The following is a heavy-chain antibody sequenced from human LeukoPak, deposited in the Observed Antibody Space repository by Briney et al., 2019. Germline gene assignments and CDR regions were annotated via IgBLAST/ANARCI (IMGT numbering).Heavy chain of an antibody. CDR3: AKDLSSIFDAINS. J-gene: IGHJ3*02. V-gene: IGHV3-43*02. CDR2: ISGDGATT. Sequence: GGSLRLSCAASVFTFDVFVMCSVCDTPGEGVGWVLLISGDGATTYYASTVKGRSTNTRENKKNFLYLQMNNLGTEDSALFYCAKDLSSIFDAINSWGQGTLVTVSS. CDR1: VFTFDVFV. D-gene: IGHD3-3*01.